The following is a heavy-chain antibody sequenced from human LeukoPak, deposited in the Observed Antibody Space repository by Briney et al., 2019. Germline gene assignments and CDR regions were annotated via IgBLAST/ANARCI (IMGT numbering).Heavy chain of an antibody. J-gene: IGHJ4*02. CDR2: IHYSGST. V-gene: IGHV4-59*01. CDR1: GGSISSYY. CDR3: ARQVYSSSWSYYFEY. Sequence: SETLSLTCSVSGGSISSYYWSWIRQPPGRGLEWIGSIHYSGSTSYNSSLKSRVTMSIDTSKNQFSLKLSSVTPADTAVYYCARQVYSSSWSYYFEYWGQGILVTVSS. D-gene: IGHD6-13*01.